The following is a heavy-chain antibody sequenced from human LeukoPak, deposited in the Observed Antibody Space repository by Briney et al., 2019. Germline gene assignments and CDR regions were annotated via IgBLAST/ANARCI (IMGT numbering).Heavy chain of an antibody. V-gene: IGHV3-7*01. CDR3: SRALEV. Sequence: PGGSLTLSYEVSRFMFGTHWMDWVRQAPGRGLEWVANINQDGSEKYFLDAVKGRFTISRDNAKISLYLQMYSLRVEDTAVYYCSRALEVWGKGTTVTVSS. CDR1: RFMFGTHW. J-gene: IGHJ6*04. CDR2: INQDGSEK.